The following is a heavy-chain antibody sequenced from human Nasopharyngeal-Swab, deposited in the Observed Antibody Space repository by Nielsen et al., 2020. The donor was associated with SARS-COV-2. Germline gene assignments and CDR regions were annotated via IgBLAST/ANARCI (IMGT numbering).Heavy chain of an antibody. CDR1: GFTFDDYA. V-gene: IGHV3-43*02. J-gene: IGHJ6*02. CDR2: ISGDGGST. CDR3: AKDLSSSWCEYYYYGMDV. D-gene: IGHD6-13*01. Sequence: GGSLRLSCAASGFTFDDYAMHWVRQAPGKGLEWVSLISGDGGSTYYADSVKGRFTISRDNSKNSLYLQMNSLRTEDTALYYCAKDLSSSWCEYYYYGMDVWGQGTTVTVSS.